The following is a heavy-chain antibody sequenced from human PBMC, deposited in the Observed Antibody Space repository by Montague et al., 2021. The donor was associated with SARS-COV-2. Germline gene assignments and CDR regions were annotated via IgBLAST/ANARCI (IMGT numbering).Heavy chain of an antibody. V-gene: IGHV4-59*01. Sequence: SETLSLTCSVSGDSITTDDWSWSRHSPGRGLERIGHSYYTGTTKYNHSLKSRGTITVDTARRQYSLKLKSVTAADTAVYYCARAQTTCCIANCVNYFDYWGQGALVTVSS. CDR3: ARAQTTCCIANCVNYFDY. J-gene: IGHJ4*02. CDR1: GDSITTDD. CDR2: SYYTGTT. D-gene: IGHD1-1*01.